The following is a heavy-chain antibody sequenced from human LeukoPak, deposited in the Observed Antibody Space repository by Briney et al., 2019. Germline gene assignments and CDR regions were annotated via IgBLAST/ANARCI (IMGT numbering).Heavy chain of an antibody. D-gene: IGHD3-10*01. V-gene: IGHV1-3*01. J-gene: IGHJ4*02. CDR2: INAGNGNT. CDR3: ARDCGWFGELLVCGYFDY. Sequence: ASVTVSCTASGYTFTSYAMHWVRQAPGQRLEWMGWINAGNGNTKYSQKFQGRVTITRDTSASTAYMELSSLRSEDTAVYYCARDCGWFGELLVCGYFDYWGQGTLVTVSS. CDR1: GYTFTSYA.